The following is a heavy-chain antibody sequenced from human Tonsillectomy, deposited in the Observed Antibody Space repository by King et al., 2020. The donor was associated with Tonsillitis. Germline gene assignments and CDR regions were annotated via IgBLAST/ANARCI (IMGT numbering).Heavy chain of an antibody. D-gene: IGHD3/OR15-3a*01. J-gene: IGHJ4*02. CDR2: IDPSSGST. CDR1: GYIFTSYY. CDR3: ARAEILWTPHYGY. V-gene: IGHV1-46*03. Sequence: QLVQSGAEVKKPGASVKVSCKASGYIFTSYYMHWVRQAPGQGLEWMGIIDPSSGSTNYAHELQGRVTVTRDTSTSTVYLELSSLRSEDTAVYYCARAEILWTPHYGYWGQGTLVTVSS.